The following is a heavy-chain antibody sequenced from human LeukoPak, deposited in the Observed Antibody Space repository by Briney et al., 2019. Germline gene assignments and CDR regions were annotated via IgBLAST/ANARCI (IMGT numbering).Heavy chain of an antibody. CDR3: AREGYYGSGSPPSLYFDY. CDR2: IKEDGSED. V-gene: IGHV3-7*01. CDR1: GFTFSRAW. Sequence: GGSLRLSCAASGFTFSRAWMSWLRQAPGKGLEWVANIKEDGSEDYYADSVKGRFAISKDNAKNSLCLQMNSLRPEDTAIYYCAREGYYGSGSPPSLYFDYWGQGTLVTVSS. D-gene: IGHD3-10*01. J-gene: IGHJ4*02.